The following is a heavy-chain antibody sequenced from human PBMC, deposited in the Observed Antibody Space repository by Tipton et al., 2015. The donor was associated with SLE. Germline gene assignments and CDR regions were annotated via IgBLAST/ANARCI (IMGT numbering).Heavy chain of an antibody. CDR2: IYHSGST. CDR3: ARGGATMIGYFDL. D-gene: IGHD3-22*01. J-gene: IGHJ2*01. V-gene: IGHV4-34*01. Sequence: TLSLTCAVYGGSFSGYYWSWIRQPPGKGLEWIGSIYHSGSTYYNPSLKSRVTISVDTSKNQFSLKLSSVTAADTAVYYCARGGATMIGYFDLWGRGTLVTVSS. CDR1: GGSFSGYY.